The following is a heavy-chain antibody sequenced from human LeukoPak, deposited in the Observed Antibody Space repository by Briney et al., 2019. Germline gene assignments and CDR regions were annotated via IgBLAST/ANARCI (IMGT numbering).Heavy chain of an antibody. Sequence: PSETLSLTCTVSGGSISSGDYYWGWIRQPPGKGLEWIGRLYFSGSTNYNPSLKTRVTMSVDTSTNQFSLKLSSVTAADTAVYYCARDMVRGVKAYLSWFDPWGQGTLVTVSS. CDR2: LYFSGST. CDR1: GGSISSGDYY. D-gene: IGHD3-10*01. CDR3: ARDMVRGVKAYLSWFDP. V-gene: IGHV4-39*07. J-gene: IGHJ5*02.